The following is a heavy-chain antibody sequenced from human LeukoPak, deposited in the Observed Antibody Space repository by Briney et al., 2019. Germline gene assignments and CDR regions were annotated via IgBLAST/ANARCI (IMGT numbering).Heavy chain of an antibody. CDR3: AVGPQRYCDP. V-gene: IGHV4-59*06. CDR1: GDSIRSNY. Sequence: SETLSLTCSVSGDSIRSNYWSWIRQHPGKGLEWIGYISYSGSTYYNPSPKSRLTISLDTSKNQFSLRLSSVSAADTAVYFCAVGPQRYCDPGGQGTLVSVFS. J-gene: IGHJ5*02. D-gene: IGHD1-26*01. CDR2: ISYSGST.